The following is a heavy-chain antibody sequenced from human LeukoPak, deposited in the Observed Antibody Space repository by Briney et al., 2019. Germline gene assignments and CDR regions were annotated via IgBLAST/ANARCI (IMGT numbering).Heavy chain of an antibody. D-gene: IGHD3-10*01. CDR2: VHYSGST. Sequence: PSETLSLTCTVSGVSISSYYWSWIRQPPGKGLEWIGYVHYSGSTNYNPSLKSRVTISVDTSKNQFSLKLGSVTTADTAVYYCARVEEGYGSGRRGNFYYYYMDVWGKGTTVTISS. V-gene: IGHV4-59*01. CDR1: GVSISSYY. J-gene: IGHJ6*03. CDR3: ARVEEGYGSGRRGNFYYYYMDV.